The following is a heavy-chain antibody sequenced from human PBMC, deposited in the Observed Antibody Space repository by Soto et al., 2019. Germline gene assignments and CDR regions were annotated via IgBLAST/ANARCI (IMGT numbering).Heavy chain of an antibody. CDR2: IWYDGSNK. V-gene: IGHV3-33*01. J-gene: IGHJ6*02. CDR1: GFTFSSYG. CDR3: ARDCDNWNAEVYYYYGMDV. D-gene: IGHD1-1*01. Sequence: PGGSLRLSCAASGFTFSSYGMHWVRQAPGKGLEWVAVIWYDGSNKYYADSVKGRFTISRDNSKNTLYLQMNSLRAEDTAVYYCARDCDNWNAEVYYYYGMDVWGQGTTVTVSS.